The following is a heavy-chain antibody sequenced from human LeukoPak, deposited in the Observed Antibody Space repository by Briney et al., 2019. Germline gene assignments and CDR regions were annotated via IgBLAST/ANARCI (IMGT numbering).Heavy chain of an antibody. CDR2: IYPGDSDT. CDR3: ARQYYYDSSGYQNYYYYGMDV. J-gene: IGHJ6*02. Sequence: GESLKISCKGSGYSFTSYWIGWVRQMPGKGLEWMGIIYPGDSDTRYSPSFQGQVTISADKSISTAYLQWSSLKASDTAMYYCARQYYYDSSGYQNYYYYGMDVWGQGTTVTVSS. D-gene: IGHD3-22*01. CDR1: GYSFTSYW. V-gene: IGHV5-51*01.